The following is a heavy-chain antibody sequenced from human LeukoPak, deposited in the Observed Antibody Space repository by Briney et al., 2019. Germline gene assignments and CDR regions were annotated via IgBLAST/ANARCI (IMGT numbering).Heavy chain of an antibody. V-gene: IGHV3-23*01. D-gene: IGHD3-22*01. CDR2: IDGSGDNT. Sequence: PGGSLRLSCAASGFTFSYSAMSWVRQAPGKGLEWVSAIDGSGDNTYYADSVKGRFTISRDNSKNTLYLQMNSLRAEDTAVYYCAKAGRVTYYYDSSGYGRDAFDIWGQGTMVTVSS. CDR1: GFTFSYSA. CDR3: AKAGRVTYYYDSSGYGRDAFDI. J-gene: IGHJ3*02.